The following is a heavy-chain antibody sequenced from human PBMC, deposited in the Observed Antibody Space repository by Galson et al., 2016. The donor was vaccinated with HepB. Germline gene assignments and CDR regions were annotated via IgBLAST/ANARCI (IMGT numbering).Heavy chain of an antibody. V-gene: IGHV1-18*01. CDR3: ARYTYRGLLAYGDAFDY. D-gene: IGHD4-17*01. J-gene: IGHJ4*02. CDR1: GYTFTNYG. Sequence: SVKVSCKASGYTFTNYGISWVRQAPGQGLEWMGWINPYSGDTHYAQKLQGGVTMTTDTFTGTAYMEVRGLRADDTAVFYCARYTYRGLLAYGDAFDYWGRGPLVTVSS. CDR2: INPYSGDT.